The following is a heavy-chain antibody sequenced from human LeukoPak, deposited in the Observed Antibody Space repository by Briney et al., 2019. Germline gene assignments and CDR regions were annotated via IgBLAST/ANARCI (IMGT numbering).Heavy chain of an antibody. Sequence: GGSLRLSCAASGITVSSNYMSRVRQAPEKGLEWVSIIYADGTTYYADSVKGRFTISRDNSKNTLYLQMNSLRAEDTAVYYCAKGAEFDYWGQGTLVTVSS. D-gene: IGHD1-26*01. CDR1: GITVSSNY. J-gene: IGHJ4*02. CDR3: AKGAEFDY. CDR2: IYADGTT. V-gene: IGHV3-53*01.